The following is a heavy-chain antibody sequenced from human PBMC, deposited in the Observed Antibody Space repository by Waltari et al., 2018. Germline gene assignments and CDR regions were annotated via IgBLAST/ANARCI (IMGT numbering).Heavy chain of an antibody. Sequence: EVQLVESAGDSVQPGVSLRHSCAASGLTFIRSWIHWVRQAPGKGLVWVSRINSDGSGNIYAEAVKCRFTISRDNAKNTLYLQLNSLRVEDTAVYYCAREPSPDSSGYFYYYMDVWGKGTTVTVSS. V-gene: IGHV3-74*01. CDR3: AREPSPDSSGYFYYYMDV. CDR2: INSDGSGN. CDR1: GLTFIRSW. D-gene: IGHD3-22*01. J-gene: IGHJ6*03.